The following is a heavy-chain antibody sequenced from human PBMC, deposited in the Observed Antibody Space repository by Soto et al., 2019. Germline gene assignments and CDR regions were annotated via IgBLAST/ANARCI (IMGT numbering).Heavy chain of an antibody. D-gene: IGHD2-2*01. CDR1: GGTFSSCA. J-gene: IGHJ6*02. CDR2: IIPIFGTA. V-gene: IGHV1-69*06. CDR3: ARRQSADYYYSYRMDV. Sequence: SVKIACKASGGTFSSCAMSWVRQAPGQGLEWMGGIIPIFGTANYAQKFQGRVTITADKSTSTAYMELSSLRSEDTAVYYCARRQSADYYYSYRMDVWDQGTTVTVSS.